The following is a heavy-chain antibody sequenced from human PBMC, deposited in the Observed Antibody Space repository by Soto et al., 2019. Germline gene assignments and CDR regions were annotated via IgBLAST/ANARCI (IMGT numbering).Heavy chain of an antibody. CDR3: ARLRGGGMDV. J-gene: IGHJ6*02. CDR1: GGSFSGYY. D-gene: IGHD2-15*01. V-gene: IGHV4-34*01. Sequence: SETLSLTCAVYGGSFSGYYWSWIRQPPGKGLEWIGEINHSGSTNYNPSLKSRVTISVDTSKNQFSLKLSSVTAADTAVYCCARLRGGGMDVWGQGTMVTVSS. CDR2: INHSGST.